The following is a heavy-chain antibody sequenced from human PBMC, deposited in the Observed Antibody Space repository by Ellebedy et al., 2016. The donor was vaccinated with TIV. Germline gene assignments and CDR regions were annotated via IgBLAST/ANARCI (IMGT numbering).Heavy chain of an antibody. CDR2: IYSGGNT. D-gene: IGHD2-15*01. CDR3: ARGIVYPPALDV. V-gene: IGHV3-66*01. J-gene: IGHJ6*02. CDR1: GFIVSSDY. Sequence: GESLKISCAASGFIVSSDYMTWVRQAPGKGLEWVSVIYSGGNTYYAGSVTGRFPISRDNIKNMVFLQMNSLRGEDTAVYYCARGIVYPPALDVWGQGTTVTVTS.